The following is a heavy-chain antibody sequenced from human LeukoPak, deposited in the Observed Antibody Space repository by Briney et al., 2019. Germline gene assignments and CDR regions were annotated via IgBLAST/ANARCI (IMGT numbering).Heavy chain of an antibody. D-gene: IGHD2-15*01. J-gene: IGHJ4*02. V-gene: IGHV4-4*07. CDR2: VYTSGSP. Sequence: SETLSLTCTVSGSSISSYYWRWIRQPAGEGLEWIGRVYTSGSPNSNPSLQSRVTMSVDTSKNQFSLKLTSVTAADTAVYYCASLVSGSGLTCSGGSCYGNYFDYWGQGILVTVSS. CDR1: GSSISSYY. CDR3: ASLVSGSGLTCSGGSCYGNYFDY.